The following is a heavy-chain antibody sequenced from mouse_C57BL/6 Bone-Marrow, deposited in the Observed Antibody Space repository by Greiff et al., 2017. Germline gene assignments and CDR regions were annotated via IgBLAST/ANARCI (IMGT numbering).Heavy chain of an antibody. D-gene: IGHD3-2*02. CDR2: IYPGDGDT. J-gene: IGHJ3*01. CDR3: ASPLDSSGYVWFAY. CDR1: GYAFSSSW. Sequence: QVQLQQSGPELVKPGASVKISCKASGYAFSSSWMNWVKQRPGKGLEWIGRIYPGDGDTNYNGKFKGKATLTADKSSSTAYMQLSSLTSEDSAVYFCASPLDSSGYVWFAYWGQGTLVTVSA. V-gene: IGHV1-82*01.